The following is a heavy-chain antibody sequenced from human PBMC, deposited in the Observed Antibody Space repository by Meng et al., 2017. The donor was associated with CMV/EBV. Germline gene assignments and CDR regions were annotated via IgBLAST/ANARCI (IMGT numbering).Heavy chain of an antibody. Sequence: ASVKVSCKASGYTFTGYYMHWVRQAPRQGLEWMGWINPNSGGTNYAQKFQGRVTMTRDTSISTAYMELSRLRSDDTAVYYCASLPPPRYDFWSGYYYYGMDVWGQGTTVTVSS. J-gene: IGHJ6*02. CDR1: GYTFTGYY. CDR2: INPNSGGT. CDR3: ASLPPPRYDFWSGYYYYGMDV. D-gene: IGHD3-3*01. V-gene: IGHV1-2*02.